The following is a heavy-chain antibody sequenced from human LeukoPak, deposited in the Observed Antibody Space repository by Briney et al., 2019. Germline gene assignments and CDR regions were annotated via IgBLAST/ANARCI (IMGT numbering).Heavy chain of an antibody. CDR2: IYPGDSDT. D-gene: IGHD3-10*01. Sequence: GESLKISFKGSGYRFTSYWIAWVRQMPGKGLGWMGVIYPGDSDTTYSPSFQGQVTISADKSISNAYLQWSSLRASDTAMYYCARQWGRGSGSYLGYWGQGTLVTVSS. CDR3: ARQWGRGSGSYLGY. CDR1: GYRFTSYW. J-gene: IGHJ4*02. V-gene: IGHV5-51*01.